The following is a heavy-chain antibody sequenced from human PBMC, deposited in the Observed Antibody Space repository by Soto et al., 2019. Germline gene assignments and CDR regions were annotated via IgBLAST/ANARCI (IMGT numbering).Heavy chain of an antibody. Sequence: AGGSLRLSCAASGFTFSSYGMHWVRQAPGKGLGWVAVIWFDGSNKYYADFGKGRLIISRDNSKHTLYLQMNSLRAEDTAVYYCARGEVPGYSYVNWGQGTLGTVSS. J-gene: IGHJ4*02. V-gene: IGHV3-33*01. CDR1: GFTFSSYG. CDR3: ARGEVPGYSYVN. D-gene: IGHD5-18*01. CDR2: IWFDGSNK.